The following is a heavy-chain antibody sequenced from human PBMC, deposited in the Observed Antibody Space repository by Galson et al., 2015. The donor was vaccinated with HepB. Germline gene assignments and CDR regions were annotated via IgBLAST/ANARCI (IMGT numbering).Heavy chain of an antibody. CDR3: ASPGLKLRLAYSYYAMDV. D-gene: IGHD1-7*01. V-gene: IGHV3-74*01. CDR1: GFTFIDYW. J-gene: IGHJ6*02. Sequence: SLRLSCAASGFTFIDYWMYWVRQAPGKGLEWVSRINGDGRSTGYADSVKGRFTISRDNAKSTLFLQLNSLRVEDTAVYFCASPGLKLRLAYSYYAMDVWGQGTTVTVSS. CDR2: INGDGRST.